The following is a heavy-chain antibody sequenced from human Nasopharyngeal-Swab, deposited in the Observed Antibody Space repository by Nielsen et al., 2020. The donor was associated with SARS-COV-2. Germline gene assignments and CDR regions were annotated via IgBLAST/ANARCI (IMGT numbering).Heavy chain of an antibody. D-gene: IGHD3-10*01. V-gene: IGHV1-69*06. Sequence: SVKVSCQASGGTFSSYAISWVRQAPGQGLEWMGGIIPIFGTANYAQKFQGRVTITADKSTSTAYMELSSLRSEDTAVYYCARGEVRREFDPWGQGTLVTVSS. CDR2: IIPIFGTA. CDR3: ARGEVRREFDP. J-gene: IGHJ5*02. CDR1: GGTFSSYA.